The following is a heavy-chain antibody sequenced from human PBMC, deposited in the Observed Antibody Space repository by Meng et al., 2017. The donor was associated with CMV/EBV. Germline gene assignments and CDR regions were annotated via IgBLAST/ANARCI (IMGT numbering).Heavy chain of an antibody. D-gene: IGHD3-3*01. CDR1: GLSFRLYE. CDR3: ARDVFRGEAFDI. Sequence: GESLKISCEASGLSFRLYEMNWVRQAPGKGLEWVSYISSSGSTTHYAESVKGRFTISRDNAKNSVYLQMNTLRAEDTAVYYCARDVFRGEAFDIWGQGTMVTVSS. J-gene: IGHJ3*02. V-gene: IGHV3-48*03. CDR2: ISSSGSTT.